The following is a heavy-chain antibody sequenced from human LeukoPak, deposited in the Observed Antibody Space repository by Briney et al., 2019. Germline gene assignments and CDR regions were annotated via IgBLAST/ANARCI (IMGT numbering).Heavy chain of an antibody. CDR3: ARGGRGPDAFDI. J-gene: IGHJ3*02. V-gene: IGHV4-59*01. D-gene: IGHD3-10*01. CDR1: GGSISSYY. CDR2: IYYSGST. Sequence: SETLSLTCTVSGGSISSYYWSWIRQPPGKGLEWLGYIYYSGSTNYNPSLKSRVTISVDTSKNQFSLKLSSVTAADTAVYYCARGGRGPDAFDIWGQGTMVTVSS.